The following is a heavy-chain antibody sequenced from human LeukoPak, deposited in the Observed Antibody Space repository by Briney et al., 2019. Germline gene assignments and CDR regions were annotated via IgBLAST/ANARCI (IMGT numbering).Heavy chain of an antibody. J-gene: IGHJ6*02. CDR3: AREGTMEGSVDV. CDR2: IYYTET. Sequence: SETLSLTCSVSGGSFTSYYWSWIRQSPGKGLEWIGYIYYTETNYNPSLKSRVTISVDTSKNQFSLKLSSVTAADTAVYYCAREGTMEGSVDVWGQGTTVTVSS. CDR1: GGSFTSYY. D-gene: IGHD1-1*01. V-gene: IGHV4-59*01.